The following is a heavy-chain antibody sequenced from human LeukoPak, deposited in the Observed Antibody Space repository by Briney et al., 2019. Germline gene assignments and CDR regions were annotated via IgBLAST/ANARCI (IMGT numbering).Heavy chain of an antibody. J-gene: IGHJ6*02. CDR3: ARGPSSGWTTYHYYYGMDV. CDR1: GYTFTSYD. Sequence: ASVKVSCKASGYTFTSYDINWVRQAPGQGLEWMGWMNPNSGNTGYAQKFQGRVTMTRNTSISTAYMELSSLRSEDTAVYYCARGPSSGWTTYHYYYGMDVWGQGTTVTVSS. CDR2: MNPNSGNT. D-gene: IGHD6-19*01. V-gene: IGHV1-8*01.